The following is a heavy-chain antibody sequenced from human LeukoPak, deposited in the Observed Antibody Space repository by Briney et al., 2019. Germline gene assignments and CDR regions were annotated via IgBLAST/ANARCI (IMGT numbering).Heavy chain of an antibody. V-gene: IGHV3-33*01. Sequence: GGSLRLSCAASGFTFSSYGMHWVRQAPGKGLEWVAVIWYDGSNKYYADSAKGRFTISRDNSKNTLYLQMNSLRAEDTAVYYCARTRDSSGYYAPFDYWGQGTLVTVSS. CDR3: ARTRDSSGYYAPFDY. J-gene: IGHJ4*02. D-gene: IGHD3-22*01. CDR1: GFTFSSYG. CDR2: IWYDGSNK.